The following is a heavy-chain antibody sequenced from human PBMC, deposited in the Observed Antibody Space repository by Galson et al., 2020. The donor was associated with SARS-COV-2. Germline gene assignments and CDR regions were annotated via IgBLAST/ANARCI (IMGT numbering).Heavy chain of an antibody. CDR2: ISSSGSTI. CDR3: ARDFEQYFDY. CDR1: GFTFSDYY. J-gene: IGHJ4*02. Sequence: GESLKISCAASGFTFSDYYMSWIRQAPGKGLEWVSYISSSGSTIYYADSVKGRFTISRDNAKNSLYLQMNSLRAEDTAVYYCARDFEQYFDYWGQGTLVTVSS. V-gene: IGHV3-11*01. D-gene: IGHD6-13*01.